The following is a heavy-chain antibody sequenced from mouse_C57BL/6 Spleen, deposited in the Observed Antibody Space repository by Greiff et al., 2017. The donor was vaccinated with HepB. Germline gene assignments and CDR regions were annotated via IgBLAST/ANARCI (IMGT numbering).Heavy chain of an antibody. V-gene: IGHV1-22*01. Sequence: EVQLQQSGPELVKPGASVKMSCKASGYTFTDYNMHWVKQRHGKSLEWIGYINPNNGGTSYNQKFKGKATLTVNKSSSTAYMELRSLTSEDSAVYYCARDYYGSSWGWYFDVWGTGTTVTVSS. CDR3: ARDYYGSSWGWYFDV. J-gene: IGHJ1*03. CDR1: GYTFTDYN. D-gene: IGHD1-1*01. CDR2: INPNNGGT.